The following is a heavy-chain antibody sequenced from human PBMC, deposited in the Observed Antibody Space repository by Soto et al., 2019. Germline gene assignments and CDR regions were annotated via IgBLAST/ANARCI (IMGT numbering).Heavy chain of an antibody. CDR3: AKQPKYYYDSSGYYYDRAFDI. CDR1: GFTFSSYA. Sequence: GGSLRLSCAASGFTFSSYAMSWVRQAPGKGLEWVSAISGSGGSTYYADSVKGRFTISRDNSKNTLYLQMNSLRAEDTAVYYCAKQPKYYYDSSGYYYDRAFDIWVQGTMVTV. V-gene: IGHV3-23*01. J-gene: IGHJ3*02. CDR2: ISGSGGST. D-gene: IGHD3-22*01.